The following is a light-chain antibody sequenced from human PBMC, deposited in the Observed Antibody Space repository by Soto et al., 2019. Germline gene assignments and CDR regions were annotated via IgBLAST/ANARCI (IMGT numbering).Light chain of an antibody. CDR2: DNN. CDR1: SSNIGNNY. J-gene: IGLJ2*01. Sequence: QSVLTQPPSVSAAPGQKVTISCSGSSSNIGNNYVSWYQQLPGTAPKLLIYDNNKRPSGIPDRLSGSKSGTSATLCITGLQTGDEADYYCGTWDSSLSAGVFGGGTKRTVL. CDR3: GTWDSSLSAGV. V-gene: IGLV1-51*01.